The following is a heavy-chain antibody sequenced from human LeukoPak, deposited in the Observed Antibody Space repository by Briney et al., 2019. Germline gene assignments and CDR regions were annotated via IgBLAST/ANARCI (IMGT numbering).Heavy chain of an antibody. J-gene: IGHJ2*01. Sequence: SETLSLTCTVSGGXIGSYYWGWIRQPPGKGLEWIGNIYDSGSTNYNPSLKSRVTISVDTSKNQFSLKLSSLTAADTAVYYCASSYSGSLYRYFDLWGRGTLVTVSS. CDR3: ASSYSGSLYRYFDL. V-gene: IGHV4-59*01. D-gene: IGHD1-26*01. CDR1: GGXIGSYY. CDR2: IYDSGST.